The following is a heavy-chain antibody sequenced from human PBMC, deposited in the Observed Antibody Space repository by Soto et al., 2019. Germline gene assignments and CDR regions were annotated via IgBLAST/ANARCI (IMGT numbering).Heavy chain of an antibody. D-gene: IGHD5-18*01. Sequence: GGSLRLSCAASGFTFSSYWMSWVRQAPGKGLEWVANIKQDGSEKYYVDSVKGRFTISRDNAKNSLYLQMNSLRAEDTTVYYCARDPSIVDTAMGLYYYYGMDVWGQGTTVTVSS. J-gene: IGHJ6*02. CDR2: IKQDGSEK. V-gene: IGHV3-7*04. CDR3: ARDPSIVDTAMGLYYYYGMDV. CDR1: GFTFSSYW.